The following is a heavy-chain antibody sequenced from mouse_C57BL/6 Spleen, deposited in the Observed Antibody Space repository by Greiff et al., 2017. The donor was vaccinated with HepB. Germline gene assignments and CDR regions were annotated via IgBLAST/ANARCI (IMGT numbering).Heavy chain of an antibody. CDR3: ASPSYDYYAMDY. V-gene: IGHV1-80*01. Sequence: QVQLKESGAELVKPGASVKISCKASGYAFSSYWMNWVKQRPGKGLEWIGQIYPGDGDTNYNGKFKGKATLTADKSSSTAYMQLSSLTSEDSAVYFCASPSYDYYAMDYWGQGTSVTVSS. CDR1: GYAFSSYW. CDR2: IYPGDGDT. D-gene: IGHD6-5*01. J-gene: IGHJ4*01.